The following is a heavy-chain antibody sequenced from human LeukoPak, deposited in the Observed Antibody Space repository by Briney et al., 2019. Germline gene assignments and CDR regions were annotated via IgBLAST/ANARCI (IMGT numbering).Heavy chain of an antibody. D-gene: IGHD2-2*01. V-gene: IGHV3-23*01. J-gene: IGHJ4*02. CDR2: ISGSGGST. CDR1: GFTFSSYA. CDR3: AKDDGSVVVPLSVDY. Sequence: GGSLRLSCAASGFTFSSYAMSWVRQAPGKGLEWVSAISGSGGSTYYADSVKGRFTISRDNSKNTLYLQMNSLRAEDTAVYYCAKDDGSVVVPLSVDYWGQGTQVTVSS.